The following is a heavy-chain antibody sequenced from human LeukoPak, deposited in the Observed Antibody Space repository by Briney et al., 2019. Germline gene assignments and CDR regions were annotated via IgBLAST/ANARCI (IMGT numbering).Heavy chain of an antibody. V-gene: IGHV4-39*01. CDR3: ARRLSRTYDYVWGSYRHNAFHI. CDR2: IYYSGST. CDR1: GGSTSSSSYY. Sequence: SETLSLTCTVSGGSTSSSSYYWGWIRQPPGKALECIGSIYYSGSTYYNASLKSRVTISVDTSKNQFSLKLSSVTAADTAVYYCARRLSRTYDYVWGSYRHNAFHIWGQGTMVTVSS. J-gene: IGHJ3*02. D-gene: IGHD3-16*02.